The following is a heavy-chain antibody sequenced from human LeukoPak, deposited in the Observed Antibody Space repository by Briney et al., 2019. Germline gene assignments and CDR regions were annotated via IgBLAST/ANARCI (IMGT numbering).Heavy chain of an antibody. V-gene: IGHV3-66*01. CDR3: ARVDYGDYGFDY. J-gene: IGHJ4*02. CDR2: IYSGGST. Sequence: GGSLRLSCAASGFTFSSYAMSWVRQAPGKGLEWGSVIYSGGSTYYADSVKGRFTISRDNSKNTLYLQMNSLRAEDTAVYYCARVDYGDYGFDYWGQGTLVTVSS. D-gene: IGHD4-17*01. CDR1: GFTFSSYA.